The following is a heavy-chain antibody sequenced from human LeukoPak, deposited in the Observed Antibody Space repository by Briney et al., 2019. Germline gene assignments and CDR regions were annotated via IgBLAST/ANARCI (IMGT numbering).Heavy chain of an antibody. D-gene: IGHD2-21*01. CDR2: IRYDGTDK. CDR3: APRVVVITAPFDY. J-gene: IGHJ4*02. Sequence: SGGSLRLSCAASGFTFSSFGMHWVRQAPGKGLEWVAFIRYDGTDKYYADSVKGRFTISRDNSKNTLYLQMNSLRPEDTAVYYCAPRVVVITAPFDYWGQGTLATVSS. CDR1: GFTFSSFG. V-gene: IGHV3-30*02.